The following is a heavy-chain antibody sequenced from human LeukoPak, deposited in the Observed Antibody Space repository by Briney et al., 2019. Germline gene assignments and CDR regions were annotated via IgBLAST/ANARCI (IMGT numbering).Heavy chain of an antibody. CDR2: ISYSETA. V-gene: IGHV4-61*08. CDR3: ARGVPYYNFDRSKRVPWGFDY. D-gene: IGHD3-9*01. Sequence: SETLSLTCTVSGDSISSGDYYWSWIRQPPGKGLEWIGYISYSETADYNPSLKSRVTISVDMSKNQFSLKLSSMTAADTAVYYCARGVPYYNFDRSKRVPWGFDYWGQGTLVTVSS. J-gene: IGHJ4*02. CDR1: GDSISSGDYY.